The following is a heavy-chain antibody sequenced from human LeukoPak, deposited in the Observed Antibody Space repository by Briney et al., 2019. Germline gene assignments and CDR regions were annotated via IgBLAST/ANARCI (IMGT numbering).Heavy chain of an antibody. CDR1: GGSISSYY. CDR2: VHYSGTA. D-gene: IGHD2-15*01. Sequence: SETLSLTCTVSGGSISSYYWSWIRQPPGKGLEWIGYVHYSGTANHNPSLMNRVTISLDSSRNQFSLNLTSVTAADTAVYYCARLRVVDATVDAFDVWGQGAMVTVSS. V-gene: IGHV4-59*08. CDR3: ARLRVVDATVDAFDV. J-gene: IGHJ3*01.